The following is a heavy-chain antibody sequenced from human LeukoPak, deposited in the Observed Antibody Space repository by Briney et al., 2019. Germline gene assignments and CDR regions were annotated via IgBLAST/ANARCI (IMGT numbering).Heavy chain of an antibody. CDR3: ASLGYCSSTSCSMGPYYYYYYYMDV. J-gene: IGHJ6*03. D-gene: IGHD2-2*01. V-gene: IGHV1-18*01. CDR2: ISADNGNT. Sequence: ASVKVSCKASGYTFTSYGISWVRQSPGQGLEWMGWISADNGNTNYAQKLQGRVTMTTDTSTSTAYMELRSLRSDDTAVYYCASLGYCSSTSCSMGPYYYYYYYMDVWGKGTTVTVSS. CDR1: GYTFTSYG.